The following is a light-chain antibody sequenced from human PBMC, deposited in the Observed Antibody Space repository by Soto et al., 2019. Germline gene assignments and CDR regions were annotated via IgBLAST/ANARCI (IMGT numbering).Light chain of an antibody. CDR2: DDR. CDR3: QVWHSTSVRV. J-gene: IGLJ2*01. V-gene: IGLV3-21*02. CDR1: NIGAKV. Sequence: SYELTQPPSVSVAPGQTARITCGGNNIGAKVVHWYQQKKPGQAPGLVVFDDRARPSTIPERFSGSNSGNTATLTISRVEAGDEADYYCQVWHSTSVRVFGGGTKLTVL.